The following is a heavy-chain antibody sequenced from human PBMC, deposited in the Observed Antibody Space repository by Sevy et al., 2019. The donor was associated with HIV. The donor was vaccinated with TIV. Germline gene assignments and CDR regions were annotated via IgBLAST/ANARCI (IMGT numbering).Heavy chain of an antibody. V-gene: IGHV3-53*01. D-gene: IGHD3-22*01. J-gene: IGHJ4*02. CDR1: GFTVSSNY. CDR2: IYSGGST. Sequence: GGSLRLSCAASGFTVSSNYMSWVRQAPGKGLEWVSVIYSGGSTYYADSVKGRFTISRDNSKNTLYLQMNSLRAEDTAVYYCARDLPAGYYDSSGYYDYWGLGTLVTVSS. CDR3: ARDLPAGYYDSSGYYDY.